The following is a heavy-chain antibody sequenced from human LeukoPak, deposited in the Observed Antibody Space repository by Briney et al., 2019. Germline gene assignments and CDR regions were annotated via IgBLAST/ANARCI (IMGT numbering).Heavy chain of an antibody. CDR2: ISSSSSDR. V-gene: IGHV3-21*01. CDR1: GFTFSSYS. Sequence: GGSLRLSCTASGFTFSSYSMNWVRQAPGKGLEWVSSISSSSSDRYYADSVQGRFTIFRDNAKNSLYLQMNSLRAEDTAVYYCARVATFDAFDIWGQGTMVTVSS. D-gene: IGHD5-12*01. CDR3: ARVATFDAFDI. J-gene: IGHJ3*02.